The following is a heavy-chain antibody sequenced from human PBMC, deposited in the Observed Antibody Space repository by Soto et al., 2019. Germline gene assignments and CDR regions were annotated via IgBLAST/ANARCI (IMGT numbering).Heavy chain of an antibody. CDR1: GGSISSGGYS. CDR2: IYHSGST. D-gene: IGHD5-12*01. Sequence: SETLSLTCTVSGGSISSGGYSWSWIRQPPGKGLEWIGYIYHSGSTYYNPSLKSRVTISVDRSKNQFSLKLSSATAADTAVYYCAAGGGLPRYYWGQGTLVTVSS. CDR3: AAGGGLPRYY. J-gene: IGHJ4*02. V-gene: IGHV4-30-2*01.